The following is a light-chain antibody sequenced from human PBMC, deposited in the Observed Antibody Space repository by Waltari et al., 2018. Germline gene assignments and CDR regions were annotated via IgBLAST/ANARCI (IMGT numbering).Light chain of an antibody. Sequence: QSALTQPASVSGSPGQSITISCTGTSSAVGGCNYASWYHQHPGKAPNLMIYEVSNRPSGVSNRFSGSKSGNTASLTISGLQAKDEADSYCSSYTSSVTVVFGGGTRLTVL. CDR3: SSYTSSVTVV. J-gene: IGLJ2*01. CDR2: EVS. V-gene: IGLV2-14*01. CDR1: SSAVGGCNY.